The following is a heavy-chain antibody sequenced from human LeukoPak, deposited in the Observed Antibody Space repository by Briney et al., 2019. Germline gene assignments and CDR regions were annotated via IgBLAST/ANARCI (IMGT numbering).Heavy chain of an antibody. Sequence: SQTLSLTCTVSGGSISSGSYYWSWIRQPAGKGLEWIGRIYTSGSTNYNPSLKSRVTISVDTSKNQFSLKLGSVTAADTAVYYCARDPYSSGWKTGAFDIWGQGTMVTVSS. D-gene: IGHD6-19*01. V-gene: IGHV4-61*02. CDR2: IYTSGST. J-gene: IGHJ3*02. CDR3: ARDPYSSGWKTGAFDI. CDR1: GGSISSGSYY.